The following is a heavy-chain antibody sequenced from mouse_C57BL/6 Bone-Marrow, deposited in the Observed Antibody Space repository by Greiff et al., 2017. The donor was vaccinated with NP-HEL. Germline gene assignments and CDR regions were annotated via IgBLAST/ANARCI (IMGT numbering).Heavy chain of an antibody. CDR3: ARLDYGNPTGCYAMDY. Sequence: VQLQQSVAELVRPGASVKLSCTASGFNIKNTYMHWVKQRPEQGLEWIGRIDPANGNTKYAPKFQGKATITADTSSNTAYLQLSSLTSEDTAIYYCARLDYGNPTGCYAMDYWGQGTSVTVSS. J-gene: IGHJ4*01. CDR2: IDPANGNT. CDR1: GFNIKNTY. D-gene: IGHD2-1*01. V-gene: IGHV14-3*01.